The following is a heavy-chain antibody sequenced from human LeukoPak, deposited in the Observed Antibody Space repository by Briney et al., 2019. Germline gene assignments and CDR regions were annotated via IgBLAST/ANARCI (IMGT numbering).Heavy chain of an antibody. V-gene: IGHV3-23*01. CDR2: IGGDGDST. Sequence: TGGSLRLSCAASGFTFSTYAMTWVRQAPGKGLEWVSTIGGDGDSTYYAASVKGRFTISRANSKNTLYLHMNSLRAEDTAIYYCAKFRGMIVASYFFDYWGQGALVTVSS. D-gene: IGHD3-22*01. J-gene: IGHJ4*02. CDR3: AKFRGMIVASYFFDY. CDR1: GFTFSTYA.